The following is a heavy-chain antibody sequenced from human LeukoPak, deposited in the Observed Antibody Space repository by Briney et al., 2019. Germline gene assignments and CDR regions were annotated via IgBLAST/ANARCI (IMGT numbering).Heavy chain of an antibody. J-gene: IGHJ4*02. V-gene: IGHV3-23*01. CDR1: GFTLSSYA. Sequence: PGGSLRLSCAASGFTLSSYAMSWVRQAPGKGLEWVSTISGSGGSRYYADSVKGRFTISRDNSKNTLYLQINSLRAEDTAVYYCAKEWELPSYFDYWGQGTLVTVSS. CDR3: AKEWELPSYFDY. D-gene: IGHD1-26*01. CDR2: ISGSGGSR.